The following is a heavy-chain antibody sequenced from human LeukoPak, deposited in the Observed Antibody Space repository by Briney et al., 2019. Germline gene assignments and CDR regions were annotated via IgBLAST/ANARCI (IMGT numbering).Heavy chain of an antibody. V-gene: IGHV1-2*02. CDR3: ARDDYGDSVGGAFDI. CDR2: INPNSGGT. CDR1: GYTFTGYY. J-gene: IGHJ3*02. D-gene: IGHD4-17*01. Sequence: ASVKVSCKASGYTFTGYYTHWVRQAPGQGLEWMGWINPNSGGTNYAQKFQGRVTMTRDTSISTAYMELSRLRSDDTAVYYCARDDYGDSVGGAFDIWGQGTMVTVSS.